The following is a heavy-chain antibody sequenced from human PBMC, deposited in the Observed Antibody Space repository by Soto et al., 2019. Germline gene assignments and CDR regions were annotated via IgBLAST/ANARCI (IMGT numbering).Heavy chain of an antibody. CDR2: INPHGGST. V-gene: IGHV1-46*01. D-gene: IGHD3-3*01. Sequence: QVRLVQSGAEVRRPGASVKVSCKAPRDTFTSYYLNWVRQAPGQGLEWMGVINPHGGSTKYAQKFQGRVTMTRDTSRSTVYMELRSLRSDDTAIYYCARSSGGNFGIIIEGSNWFDPWGQGTLVTVSS. CDR1: RDTFTSYY. CDR3: ARSSGGNFGIIIEGSNWFDP. J-gene: IGHJ5*02.